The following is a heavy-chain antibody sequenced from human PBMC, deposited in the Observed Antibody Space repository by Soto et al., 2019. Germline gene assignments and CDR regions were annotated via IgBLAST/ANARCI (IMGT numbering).Heavy chain of an antibody. J-gene: IGHJ4*02. CDR2: IYYSGRT. D-gene: IGHD3-10*01. CDR3: AGLYGSGSPVDY. CDR1: GGSINNSGYY. V-gene: IGHV4-31*03. Sequence: QVQLQQSGPGLVKPSQTLSLTCTVSGGSINNSGYYWSWIRQHQGKGLEWIGYIYYSGRTYYNPSIKSRVTISVDTSKSQFSLKLSSVTAADTAVYYCAGLYGSGSPVDYWGQGTLVTVSA.